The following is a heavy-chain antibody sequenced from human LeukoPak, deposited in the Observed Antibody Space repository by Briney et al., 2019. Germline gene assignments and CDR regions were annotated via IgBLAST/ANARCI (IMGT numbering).Heavy chain of an antibody. D-gene: IGHD5-18*01. J-gene: IGHJ4*02. CDR2: IYTSGST. V-gene: IGHV4-4*07. Sequence: SETLSLTCTVSGGSISRYYWSWIRQPAGKGLEWIGRIYTSGSTNYNPSLKNRVTMSVDTSKNQFSLKLTSVTAADTAVYYCGRGYSYGYYFDYWGQGTLVTVSA. CDR3: GRGYSYGYYFDY. CDR1: GGSISRYY.